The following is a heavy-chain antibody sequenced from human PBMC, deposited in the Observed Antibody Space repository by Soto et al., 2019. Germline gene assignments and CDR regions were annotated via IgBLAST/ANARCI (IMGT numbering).Heavy chain of an antibody. V-gene: IGHV3-64*04. CDR2: TYSRGGST. CDR1: GFTISSYA. J-gene: IGHJ6*02. D-gene: IGHD3-3*01. CDR3: AKDQSNIRFPYGVDV. Sequence: PGGSLRLSCSASGFTISSYAMHWVRQAPGKGLESVSGTYSRGGSTHYADSVRGRFTISRDNSKNTLSLQMNSLRADDTAVYYCAKDQSNIRFPYGVDVWGQGTTVTVSS.